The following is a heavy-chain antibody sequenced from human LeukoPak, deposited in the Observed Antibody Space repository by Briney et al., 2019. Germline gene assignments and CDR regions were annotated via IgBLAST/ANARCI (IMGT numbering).Heavy chain of an antibody. CDR3: ARDILTGYYIWNY. Sequence: PGGSLRLSCAASGFTFSSYAMHWVRQAPGKGLEWVAVISYDGSNKYYADSVKGRFTISRDNSKNTLYLQMNSLRAEDTAVYYCARDILTGYYIWNYWGQGTLVTVSS. V-gene: IGHV3-30-3*01. J-gene: IGHJ4*02. CDR2: ISYDGSNK. D-gene: IGHD3-9*01. CDR1: GFTFSSYA.